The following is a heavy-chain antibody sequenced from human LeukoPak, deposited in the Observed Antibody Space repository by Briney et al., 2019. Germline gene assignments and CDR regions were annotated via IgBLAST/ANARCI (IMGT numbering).Heavy chain of an antibody. CDR1: GGSISSYY. V-gene: IGHV4-59*12. CDR3: ARLRTSSGWYRFVDY. CDR2: IHYSGST. J-gene: IGHJ4*02. Sequence: SETLSLTCTVSGGSISSYYWSWIRQPPGKGLEWIGYIHYSGSTTYNPSLKSRVTISVDTSKNQFSLKLSSMTAADTAVYYCARLRTSSGWYRFVDYWGQGALVTVSS. D-gene: IGHD6-19*01.